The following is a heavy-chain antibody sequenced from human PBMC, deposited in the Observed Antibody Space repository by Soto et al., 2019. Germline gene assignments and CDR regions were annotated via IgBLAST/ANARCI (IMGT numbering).Heavy chain of an antibody. CDR2: IPDSGRP. D-gene: IGHD3-10*01. CDR1: GASIDGYS. V-gene: IGHV4-30-2*06. Sequence: QVQLQESGSGLVKPSDTLSLTCAVSGASIDGYSWSWIRQSQGTGQEWIAYIPDSGRPYYNPSLMSRVFMSLEQWKNNVSLNLTSLTAADTAMYDCARRGARACSAWFDPWGQGTLVPVSS. J-gene: IGHJ5*02. CDR3: ARRGARACSAWFDP.